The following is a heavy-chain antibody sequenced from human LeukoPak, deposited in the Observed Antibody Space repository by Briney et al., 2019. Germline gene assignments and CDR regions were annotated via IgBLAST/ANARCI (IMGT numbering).Heavy chain of an antibody. D-gene: IGHD2-8*01. CDR1: GYTFTGYY. V-gene: IGHV1-2*02. J-gene: IGHJ3*02. CDR3: AKYALNGDPYDAFDM. CDR2: INPNSGGT. Sequence: GASVKVSCKASGYTFTGYYMHWVRQAPGQGLEWMGWINPNSGGTNYAQKFQGRVTMTRDTSISTAYMELSRLRSDDTAVYYCAKYALNGDPYDAFDMWGQGTMVTVSS.